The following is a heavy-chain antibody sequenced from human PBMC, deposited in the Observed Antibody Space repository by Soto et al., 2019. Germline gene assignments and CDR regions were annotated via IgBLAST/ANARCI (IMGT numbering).Heavy chain of an antibody. J-gene: IGHJ5*02. CDR1: GYTFVSYG. Sequence: ASVKVSCKTSGYTFVSYGISWVRQAPGQGLEWMGWISPYDGHTNFAQRSQGRVTLTTXTXXDXXXMXLXXPKSHATAVYYYARDQYFFDSSGYYDHWGQGTLVTVSS. D-gene: IGHD3-22*01. V-gene: IGHV1-18*04. CDR2: ISPYDGHT. CDR3: ARDQYFFDSSGYYDH.